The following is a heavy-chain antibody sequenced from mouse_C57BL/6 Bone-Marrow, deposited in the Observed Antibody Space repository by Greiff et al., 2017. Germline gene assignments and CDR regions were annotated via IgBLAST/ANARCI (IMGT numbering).Heavy chain of an antibody. CDR3: AGSNYGDYYAIDY. V-gene: IGHV1-50*01. CDR1: GYTFTSYW. J-gene: IGHJ4*01. D-gene: IGHD2-5*01. Sequence: VQLQQPGAELVKPGASVKLSCKASGYTFTSYWMQWVKQRPGQGLEWIGEIDPSDSYTNYNQKFKGKATLTVDTSSSTAYMQLSSLTSEDSAVYYCAGSNYGDYYAIDYWGQGTSVTVSS. CDR2: IDPSDSYT.